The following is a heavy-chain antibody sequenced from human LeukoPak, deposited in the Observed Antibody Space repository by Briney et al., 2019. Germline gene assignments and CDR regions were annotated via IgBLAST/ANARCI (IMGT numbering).Heavy chain of an antibody. CDR3: ARGGVYDAFDI. V-gene: IGHV4-30-4*07. CDR1: GGSISSGGYS. J-gene: IGHJ3*02. D-gene: IGHD3-10*01. Sequence: SETLSLTCAVSGGSISSGGYSWTWIRQPPGKGLEWIGYMYYSGSTYYNPSLKSRVIISVDTSKNQISLKLTSVTAADTAVYYCARGGVYDAFDIWGQGTMVTVSS. CDR2: MYYSGST.